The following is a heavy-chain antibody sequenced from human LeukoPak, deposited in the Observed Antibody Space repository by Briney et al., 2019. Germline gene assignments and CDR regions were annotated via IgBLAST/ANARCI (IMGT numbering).Heavy chain of an antibody. CDR3: ARLVLGWDIVVVPAAMGYFDY. J-gene: IGHJ4*02. CDR1: GGSISSSSYY. CDR2: IYYSGST. D-gene: IGHD2-2*01. V-gene: IGHV4-39*01. Sequence: SETLSLTCTVSGGSISSSSYYWGWIRQPPGKGLEWIGSIYYSGSTYHNPSLKSRVTISVDTSKNQFSLKLSSVTAADTAVYYCARLVLGWDIVVVPAAMGYFDYWGQGTLVTVSS.